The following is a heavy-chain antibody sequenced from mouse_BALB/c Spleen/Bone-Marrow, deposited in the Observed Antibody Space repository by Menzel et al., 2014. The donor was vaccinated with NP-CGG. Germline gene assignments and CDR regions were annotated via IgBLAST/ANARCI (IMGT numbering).Heavy chain of an antibody. J-gene: IGHJ4*01. CDR2: IDPANGNT. V-gene: IGHV14-3*02. Sequence: VQLQQSGAELVKPGASVKLSCTASGFNIKDTYMHWVKQRPEQGLEWIGRIDPANGNTKYDPKFQGKVTITADTSSNQAYLQLNSLTSEHAAVYFCARRGDCVNYCYAMEYWGQGTPVTVSS. CDR3: ARRGDCVNYCYAMEY. D-gene: IGHD2-1*01. CDR1: GFNIKDTY.